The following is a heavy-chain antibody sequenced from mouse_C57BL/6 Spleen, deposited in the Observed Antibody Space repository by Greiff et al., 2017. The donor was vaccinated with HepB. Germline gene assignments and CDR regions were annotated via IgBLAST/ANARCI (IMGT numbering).Heavy chain of an antibody. D-gene: IGHD2-4*01. CDR1: GYTFTSYW. CDR2: IDPSDSYT. V-gene: IGHV1-50*01. J-gene: IGHJ3*01. Sequence: QVHVKQPGAELVKPGASVKLSCKASGYTFTSYWMQWVKQRPGQGLEWIGEIDPSDSYTNYNQKFKGKATLTVDTSSSTAYMQLSSLTSEDSAVYYCARSGYDYEGWFAYWGQGTLVTVSA. CDR3: ARSGYDYEGWFAY.